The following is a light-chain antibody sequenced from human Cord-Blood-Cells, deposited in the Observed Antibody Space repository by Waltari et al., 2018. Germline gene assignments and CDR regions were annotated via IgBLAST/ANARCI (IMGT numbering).Light chain of an antibody. J-gene: IGLJ2*01. CDR1: STDVGGYNY. V-gene: IGLV2-14*01. CDR3: ISYTSSSTVV. CDR2: DVS. Sequence: QSALTQPASVSGSPGQSITIPCTGTSTDVGGYNYVSWYQQHPGNAPKLMLYDVSKRPSGVSNRFSGSTSGNTASLTISGLQAEDEADYYCISYTSSSTVVFGGGTKLTVL.